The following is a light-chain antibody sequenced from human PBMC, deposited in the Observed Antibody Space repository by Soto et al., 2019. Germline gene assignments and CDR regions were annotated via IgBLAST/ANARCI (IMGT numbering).Light chain of an antibody. V-gene: IGLV2-8*01. J-gene: IGLJ1*01. CDR3: TSYAGTYSFFYV. CDR1: SSDVGAYNY. Sequence: QSVLTQPPSASGPPGQSVTISCTGTSSDVGAYNYVSWYQQLPGKAPKLIIYEVSERPSGVPDRFSGSKSGNTASLTVSGLQAEDEADYYCTSYAGTYSFFYVFGTGTKVTVL. CDR2: EVS.